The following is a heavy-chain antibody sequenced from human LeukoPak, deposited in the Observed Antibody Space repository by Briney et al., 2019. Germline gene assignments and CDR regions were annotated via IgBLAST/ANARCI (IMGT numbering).Heavy chain of an antibody. J-gene: IGHJ4*02. V-gene: IGHV5-51*01. D-gene: IGHD2-15*01. CDR1: GYSFTNYW. CDR3: ARQLGYYSGASCLYYFDY. Sequence: GESLKISCKGSGYSFTNYWIGWVRQMPGKGLEWMGIIYPGDSDTRYSPSFQGQVTISADKSISTAYLQWSSLKAADTAMYYCARQLGYYSGASCLYYFDYWGQGTLVPVSS. CDR2: IYPGDSDT.